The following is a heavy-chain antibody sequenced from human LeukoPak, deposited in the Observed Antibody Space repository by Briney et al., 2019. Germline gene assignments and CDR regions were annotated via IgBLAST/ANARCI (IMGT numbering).Heavy chain of an antibody. V-gene: IGHV4-30-4*01. D-gene: IGHD3-9*01. Sequence: PSETLSLTCTVSGGSISSGDYYWSWIRQPPGKGLEWIGYIYYSGSTYHNPSLKSRVTISVDTSKNQFSLKLSSVTAADTAVYYCARLYYDILTGSPNWFDPWGQGTLVTVSS. CDR1: GGSISSGDYY. CDR2: IYYSGST. J-gene: IGHJ5*02. CDR3: ARLYYDILTGSPNWFDP.